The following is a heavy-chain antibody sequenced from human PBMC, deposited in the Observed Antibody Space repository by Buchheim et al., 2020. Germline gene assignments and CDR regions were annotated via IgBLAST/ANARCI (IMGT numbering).Heavy chain of an antibody. Sequence: QLVESGGGLVHPGGSLRLSCAASGFTFTTSWMTWVRQAPGKGLEWVANIKQDGSEKYYVDSVKGRFTISRDNAKNSMYLQMNSLRADDSAVEYCARNRIVEYSSSSTYGWLDTWGQRTL. D-gene: IGHD6-6*01. V-gene: IGHV3-7*01. CDR2: IKQDGSEK. CDR3: ARNRIVEYSSSSTYGWLDT. J-gene: IGHJ5*02. CDR1: GFTFTTSW.